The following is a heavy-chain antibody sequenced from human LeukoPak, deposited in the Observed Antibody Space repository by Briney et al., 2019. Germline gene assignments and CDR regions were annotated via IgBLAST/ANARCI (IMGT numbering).Heavy chain of an antibody. Sequence: PSETLSLTCTVSGGSITSSFYWSWIRQSPGKGLEWIGYIYNSGGTKYNPSLKSRLTLSVDTSKNQFSLNLSSVTAADTAVYYCARDFLYSSSSAYFDYWGQGTLVTVSS. J-gene: IGHJ4*02. D-gene: IGHD6-6*01. CDR2: IYNSGGT. V-gene: IGHV4-59*01. CDR1: GGSITSSFY. CDR3: ARDFLYSSSSAYFDY.